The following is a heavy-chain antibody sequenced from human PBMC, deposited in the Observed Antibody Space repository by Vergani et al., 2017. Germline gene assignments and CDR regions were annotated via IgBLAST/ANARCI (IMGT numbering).Heavy chain of an antibody. V-gene: IGHV4-38-2*01. CDR3: ARLSGIVYDIFSRPQYFFDF. D-gene: IGHD3-9*01. CDR2: IYSTGRT. Sequence: QVQLQESGPGLVKPSETLSLTCAVSGFSIDNGYYWDWIRQPPGKGLEWIGSIYSTGRTHFTPSLKSRVTISVDTSNNHFALRLNSLTAAETAVYYCARLSGIVYDIFSRPQYFFDFWGLGTRATVSS. CDR1: GFSIDNGYY. J-gene: IGHJ4*02.